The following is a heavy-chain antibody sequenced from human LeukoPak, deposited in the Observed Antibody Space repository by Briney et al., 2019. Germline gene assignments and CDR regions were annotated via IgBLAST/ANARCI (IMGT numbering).Heavy chain of an antibody. CDR3: ARGHYDILTGYYSHGDFDY. CDR1: GFTFSSYE. D-gene: IGHD3-9*01. Sequence: GGSLRLSCAASGFTFSSYEMNWVRQAPGKGLEWVSYISSSGSTIYYADSVKGRFTISRDNAKNSLYLQMNSLRAEDTAVYYCARGHYDILTGYYSHGDFDYWGQGTLVTVSS. J-gene: IGHJ4*02. CDR2: ISSSGSTI. V-gene: IGHV3-48*03.